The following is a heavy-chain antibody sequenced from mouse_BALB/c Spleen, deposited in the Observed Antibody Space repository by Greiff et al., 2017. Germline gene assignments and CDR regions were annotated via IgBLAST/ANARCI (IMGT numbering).Heavy chain of an antibody. CDR1: GFTFSSYG. J-gene: IGHJ2*01. Sequence: DVKLVESGGGLVQPGGSLKLSCAASGFTFSSYGMSWVRQTPDKRLELVATINSNGGSTYYPDSVKGRFTISRDNAKNTLYLQMSSLKSEDTAMYYCARDGYYPRYYFDYWGQGTTLTVSS. CDR3: ARDGYYPRYYFDY. V-gene: IGHV5-6-3*01. D-gene: IGHD2-3*01. CDR2: INSNGGST.